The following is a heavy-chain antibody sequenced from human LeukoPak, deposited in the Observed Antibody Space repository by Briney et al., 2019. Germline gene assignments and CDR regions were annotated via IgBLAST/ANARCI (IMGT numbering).Heavy chain of an antibody. CDR1: GFTFSSYE. CDR2: ISSSGSTI. D-gene: IGHD6-19*01. V-gene: IGHV3-48*03. CDR3: ARDCSSGWSMCY. J-gene: IGHJ4*02. Sequence: GGSLRLSCAASGFTFSSYEMNWVRQAPGKGLEWVSYISSSGSTIYYADSVKGRFTISRDNAKNSLYLQMNSLRVEDTAVYYCARDCSSGWSMCYWGQGTLVTVSS.